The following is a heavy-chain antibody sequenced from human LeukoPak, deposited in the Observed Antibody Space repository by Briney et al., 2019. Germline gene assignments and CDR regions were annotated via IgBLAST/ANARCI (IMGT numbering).Heavy chain of an antibody. D-gene: IGHD2-2*01. J-gene: IGHJ4*02. CDR1: GGTFSSYA. Sequence: ASVKVSCKASGGTFSSYAISWVRQAPGQGLEWMGGIIPIFGTANYAQKFQGRVTITTDESTSTAYMELSSLRSEDTAVYYCASSIQVVPAATLDYWGQGTLVTVSS. V-gene: IGHV1-69*05. CDR3: ASSIQVVPAATLDY. CDR2: IIPIFGTA.